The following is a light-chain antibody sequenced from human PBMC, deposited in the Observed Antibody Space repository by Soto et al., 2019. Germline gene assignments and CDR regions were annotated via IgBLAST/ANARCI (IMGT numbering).Light chain of an antibody. CDR2: SAS. V-gene: IGKV1-39*01. CDR1: QSITNY. J-gene: IGKJ3*01. Sequence: DIQMTQSPSSLSASVGDRVTLTCRASQSITNYLSWYEQKPGKAPTLLIYSASSLQSGVPSRFSGSGSGTDFTLTISGLQPEDFATYYCQESYNTPVFNFGLGTKVDMK. CDR3: QESYNTPVFN.